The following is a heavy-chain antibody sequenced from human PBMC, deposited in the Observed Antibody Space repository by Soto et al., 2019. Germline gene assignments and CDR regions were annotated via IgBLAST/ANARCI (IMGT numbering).Heavy chain of an antibody. CDR3: ARGTDYGDYTNWFDP. CDR2: IYTSGST. Sequence: SETLSLTCTVSGGSISSYYWSWIRQPAGKGLEWIGRIYTSGSTNYNPSLKSRVTMSVDTSKNQFSLKLSSVTAADTAVYYCARGTDYGDYTNWFDPWGQGTLVTVSS. CDR1: GGSISSYY. V-gene: IGHV4-4*07. J-gene: IGHJ5*02. D-gene: IGHD4-17*01.